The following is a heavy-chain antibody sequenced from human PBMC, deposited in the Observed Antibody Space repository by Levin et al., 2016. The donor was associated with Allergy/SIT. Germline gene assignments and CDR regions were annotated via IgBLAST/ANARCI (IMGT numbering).Heavy chain of an antibody. V-gene: IGHV3-23*01. Sequence: GESLKISCAASGFTFSSYHMTWVRQAPGKGLEWVSLSSTGGVTYYADSVKGRFTISRDKSKNTLYLQMNSLRAEDTAVYYCAKGVESMLSFDYWGQGTLVTVSS. D-gene: IGHD2-21*01. CDR3: AKGVESMLSFDY. CDR1: GFTFSSYH. CDR2: SSTGGVT. J-gene: IGHJ4*02.